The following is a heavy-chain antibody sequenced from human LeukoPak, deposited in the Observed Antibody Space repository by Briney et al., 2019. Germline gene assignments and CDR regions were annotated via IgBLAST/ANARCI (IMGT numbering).Heavy chain of an antibody. CDR2: INPNNGGT. V-gene: IGHV1-2*02. J-gene: IGHJ5*02. Sequence: ASVKVSCKASGYSFTRYYIHWVRQAPGQRLEWLGWINPNNGGTNFAQKFQGRVTMTRDTSISTAYMELSRLRSDDTAIYYCAKDQNTGYANNWFDPWGQGTLVTVSS. D-gene: IGHD5-12*01. CDR1: GYSFTRYY. CDR3: AKDQNTGYANNWFDP.